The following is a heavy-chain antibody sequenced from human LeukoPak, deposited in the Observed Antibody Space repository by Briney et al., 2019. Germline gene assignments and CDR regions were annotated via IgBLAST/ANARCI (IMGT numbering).Heavy chain of an antibody. D-gene: IGHD6-13*01. CDR1: GFTFTSYA. CDR3: ARDTYSSLEY. V-gene: IGHV3-30-3*01. CDR2: ISYDESNK. J-gene: IGHJ4*02. Sequence: SGGSLRLSCAASGFTFTSYAMYWVRQAPGKGLEWVAVISYDESNKYYADSVKGRFTVSRDNSRNTLYLQMDSLRPEDTAVYYCARDTYSSLEYWGQGTLVTVSS.